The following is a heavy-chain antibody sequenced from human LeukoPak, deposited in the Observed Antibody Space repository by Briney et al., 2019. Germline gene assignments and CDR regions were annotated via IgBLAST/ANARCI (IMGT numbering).Heavy chain of an antibody. J-gene: IGHJ3*02. CDR3: ARELNYGSGTLDAFDI. Sequence: GGSLRLSCVVSGFTFNRCWMNWVRQAPGKGLEWVSSISSSSSYIYYADSVKGRFTISRDNAKNSLYLQMNSLRAEDTAVYYCARELNYGSGTLDAFDIWGQGTMVTVSS. V-gene: IGHV3-21*01. CDR2: ISSSSSYI. D-gene: IGHD3-10*01. CDR1: GFTFNRCW.